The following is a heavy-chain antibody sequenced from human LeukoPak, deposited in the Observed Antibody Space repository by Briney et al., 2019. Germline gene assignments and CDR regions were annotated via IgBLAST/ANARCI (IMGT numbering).Heavy chain of an antibody. J-gene: IGHJ4*02. D-gene: IGHD6-19*01. CDR1: GFTFSSYA. V-gene: IGHV3-23*01. CDR3: AKGKRIAVAGGTYDY. Sequence: GGSLRLSCAASGFTFSSYAMSWVRQAPGKGLEWVSAISGSGGSTYYADSVKGRFTISRDNSKNTLYLQMNSLRAEDTAVYYCAKGKRIAVAGGTYDYWGQGTLVTVSS. CDR2: ISGSGGST.